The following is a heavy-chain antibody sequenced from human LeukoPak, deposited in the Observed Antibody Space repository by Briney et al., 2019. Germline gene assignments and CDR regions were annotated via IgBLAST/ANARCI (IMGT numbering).Heavy chain of an antibody. V-gene: IGHV3-30*18. J-gene: IGHJ4*02. CDR2: ISYEGNNK. CDR3: AKDLGGSGSYDIDY. D-gene: IGHD3-10*01. Sequence: GGSLRLSCAASGFTFSTYAMHWVRQAPGKGLEWVALISYEGNNKYYTDSVKGRFTISRDDSKNTLYLQMNSLRAEDTALYYCAKDLGGSGSYDIDYWGQGTLVTVSS. CDR1: GFTFSTYA.